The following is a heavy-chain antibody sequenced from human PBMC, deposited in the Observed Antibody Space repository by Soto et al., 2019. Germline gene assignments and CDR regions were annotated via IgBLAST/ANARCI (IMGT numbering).Heavy chain of an antibody. D-gene: IGHD6-13*01. CDR1: GYTFTISG. Sequence: ASLKFSCKASGYTFTISGISWVRQANGQGLEWMGWISAYNGNTNYAQKLQGRVTMTTDTSTSTAYMELRSLRSDDTAVYYCARDSLGYSSSWSYYYYYYGMDVWGQGTTVTVSS. CDR2: ISAYNGNT. V-gene: IGHV1-18*04. CDR3: ARDSLGYSSSWSYYYYYYGMDV. J-gene: IGHJ6*02.